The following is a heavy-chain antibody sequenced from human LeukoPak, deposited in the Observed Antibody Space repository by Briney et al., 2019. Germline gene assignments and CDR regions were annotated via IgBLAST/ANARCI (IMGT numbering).Heavy chain of an antibody. CDR2: IYYSGST. V-gene: IGHV4-59*01. D-gene: IGHD5-18*01. J-gene: IGHJ3*02. CDR1: GGSISSYY. CDR3: AREGYRHGSGSFDI. Sequence: NPSETLSLTCTVSGGSISSYYWSWIRQPPGKGLEWIGYIYYSGSTNYNPSLKSRVTISVDTSKNQSSLKLSSVTAADTAIYYCAREGYRHGSGSFDIWGRGTMVTVSS.